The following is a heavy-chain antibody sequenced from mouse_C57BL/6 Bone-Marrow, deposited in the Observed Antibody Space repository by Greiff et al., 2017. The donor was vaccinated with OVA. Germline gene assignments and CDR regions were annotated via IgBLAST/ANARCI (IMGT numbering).Heavy chain of an antibody. CDR3: ARSYYSNYEYFDV. Sequence: EVKLVESGGGLVKPGGSLKLSCAASGFTFSDYGMHWVRQAPEKGLEWVAYISSGSSTIYYADTVKGRFTISRDNAKNTLFLQMTSLRSEDTAMYYCARSYYSNYEYFDVWGTGTTVTVSS. D-gene: IGHD2-5*01. CDR2: ISSGSSTI. CDR1: GFTFSDYG. V-gene: IGHV5-17*01. J-gene: IGHJ1*03.